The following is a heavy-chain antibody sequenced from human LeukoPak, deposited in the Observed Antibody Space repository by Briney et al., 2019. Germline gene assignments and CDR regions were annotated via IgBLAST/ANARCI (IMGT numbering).Heavy chain of an antibody. V-gene: IGHV4-34*01. CDR1: GGSFSGYY. D-gene: IGHD5-24*01. Sequence: PSETLSLTCAVYGGSFSGYYWSWIRQPPGKGLEWIGETNHSGSTNYNPSLKSRVTISVDTSKNQFSLKLSSVTAADTAVYYCARAQRWLQLFDYWGQGTLVTVSS. CDR2: TNHSGST. J-gene: IGHJ4*02. CDR3: ARAQRWLQLFDY.